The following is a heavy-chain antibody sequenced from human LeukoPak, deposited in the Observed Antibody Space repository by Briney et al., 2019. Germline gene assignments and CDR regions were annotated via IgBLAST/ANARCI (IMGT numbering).Heavy chain of an antibody. D-gene: IGHD4-17*01. J-gene: IGHJ5*02. CDR2: INAYNDNT. V-gene: IGHV1-18*01. CDR3: ARAVRTVTTYNWFDP. CDR1: DYTFTTYG. Sequence: ASVKVSCKASDYTFTTYGISWVRQAPGQGLEWMGWINAYNDNTNYAQKLQGRVTMTTDTSTSTAYMELRSLRSDDTAVYYCARAVRTVTTYNWFDPWGQGTLVTVSS.